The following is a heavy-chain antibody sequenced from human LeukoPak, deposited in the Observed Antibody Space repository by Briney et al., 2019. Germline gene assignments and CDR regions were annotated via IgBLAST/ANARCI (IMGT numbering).Heavy chain of an antibody. D-gene: IGHD2-2*01. Sequence: GGSLRLSYAASGFTFSSYWMHWVRQAPGKGLVWVSRINSDGSSTSYADSVKGRFTISRDNAKNTLYLQMNSLRAEDTAVYYCARDYWYGCSSTSCYSRPSDYWGQGTLVTVSS. CDR3: ARDYWYGCSSTSCYSRPSDY. V-gene: IGHV3-74*01. J-gene: IGHJ4*02. CDR2: INSDGSST. CDR1: GFTFSSYW.